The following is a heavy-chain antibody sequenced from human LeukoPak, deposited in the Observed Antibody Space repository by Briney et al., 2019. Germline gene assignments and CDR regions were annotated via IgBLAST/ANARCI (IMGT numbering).Heavy chain of an antibody. CDR1: GFTFSSYG. D-gene: IGHD3-10*01. CDR3: AKAWGIGVLWLGEYGSRYFDL. V-gene: IGHV3-30*18. Sequence: GGSLRLSCAASGFTFSSYGMHWVRQAPGKGLEWVAVISYDGSNKYYADSVKGRFTISRDNSKDTLYLQMNSLRAEDTAVYYCAKAWGIGVLWLGEYGSRYFDLWGRGTLVTVSS. CDR2: ISYDGSNK. J-gene: IGHJ2*01.